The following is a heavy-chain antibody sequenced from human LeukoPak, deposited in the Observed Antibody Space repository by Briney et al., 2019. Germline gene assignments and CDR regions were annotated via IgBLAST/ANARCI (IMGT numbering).Heavy chain of an antibody. CDR1: GGTFSSYA. V-gene: IGHV1-69*05. Sequence: ASVKVSCKASGGTFSSYAISWVRQAPGQGLEWRGGIIPIFGTANYAQKFQGRVTITTDESTSTAYMELSSLRSEDTAVYYCARSYCSSTSCPFAYWGPGTLVTLSS. J-gene: IGHJ4*02. CDR2: IIPIFGTA. D-gene: IGHD2-2*01. CDR3: ARSYCSSTSCPFAY.